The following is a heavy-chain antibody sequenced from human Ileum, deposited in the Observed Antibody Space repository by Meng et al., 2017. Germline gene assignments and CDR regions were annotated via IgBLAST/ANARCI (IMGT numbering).Heavy chain of an antibody. V-gene: IGHV4-4*02. Sequence: QVPLQEAGPGRVTPSGTLSLTCAVSGDSISSRDWWSWVRQPPGKGLEWIGEISQESGRTNYNPSLKSRVTISLDKSKNQFSLNLNSVTAADTAVYYCVRNEGYSLGDWGQGTLVTVSS. J-gene: IGHJ4*02. CDR3: VRNEGYSLGD. D-gene: IGHD2-21*01. CDR1: GDSISSRDW. CDR2: ISQESGRT.